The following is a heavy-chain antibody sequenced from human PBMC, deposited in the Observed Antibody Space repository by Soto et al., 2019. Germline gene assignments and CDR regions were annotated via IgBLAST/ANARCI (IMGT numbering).Heavy chain of an antibody. Sequence: GESLKSSCNGSGYSFTSDWIGWVRQMPGKGLEWMGIIYPGDSDTRYSPSFQGQVTISADKSISTAYLQWSSLKASDTAMYYCARPLPTAIFAFDIWGQGTMVTVSS. CDR2: IYPGDSDT. V-gene: IGHV5-51*01. CDR3: ARPLPTAIFAFDI. J-gene: IGHJ3*02. CDR1: GYSFTSDW. D-gene: IGHD4-17*01.